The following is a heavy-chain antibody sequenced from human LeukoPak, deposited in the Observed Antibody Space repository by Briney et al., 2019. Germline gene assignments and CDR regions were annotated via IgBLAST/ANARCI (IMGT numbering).Heavy chain of an antibody. CDR2: IYHSGST. CDR1: GGSISSDNW. CDR3: ARGTLDENSAYYPYFDY. Sequence: PSETLSLTCAVSGGSISSDNWWSWVRQPPGKGLEWIGEIYHSGSTNYNPSLKSRVTISVDKSKNQFSLNLSSVTAADTAVYYCARGTLDENSAYYPYFDYWGQGTLVTVSS. V-gene: IGHV4-4*02. D-gene: IGHD3-22*01. J-gene: IGHJ4*02.